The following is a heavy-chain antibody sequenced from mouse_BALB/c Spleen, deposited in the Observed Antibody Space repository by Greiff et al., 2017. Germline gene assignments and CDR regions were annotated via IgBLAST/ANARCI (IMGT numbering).Heavy chain of an antibody. CDR2: INPYNDGT. CDR1: GYTFTSYV. CDR3: ARGYGYDVAWFAY. V-gene: IGHV1-14*01. D-gene: IGHD2-2*01. J-gene: IGHJ3*01. Sequence: VQLKQSGPELVKPGASVKMSCKASGYTFTSYVMHWVKQKPGQGLEWIGYINPYNDGTKYNEKFKGKATLTSDKSSSTAYMELSSLTSEDSAVYYCARGYGYDVAWFAYWGQGTLVTVSA.